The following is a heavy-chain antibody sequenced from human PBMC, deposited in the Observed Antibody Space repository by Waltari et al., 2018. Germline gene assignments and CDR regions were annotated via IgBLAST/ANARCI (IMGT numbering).Heavy chain of an antibody. CDR3: ARRMWQWLFFDY. J-gene: IGHJ4*02. D-gene: IGHD6-19*01. V-gene: IGHV4-34*01. CDR2: INHSGST. Sequence: QVQLQQWGAGLLKPSETLSLTCAVYGGSFSGYYWSWIRQPPGKGLEWIGEINHSGSTNYNPSLKSRVTISVDTSKNQFSLKLSSVTAADTAVYYCARRMWQWLFFDYWGPGTLVTVSS. CDR1: GGSFSGYY.